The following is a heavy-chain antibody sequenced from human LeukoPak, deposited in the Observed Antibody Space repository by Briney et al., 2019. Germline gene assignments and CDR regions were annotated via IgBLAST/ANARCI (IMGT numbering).Heavy chain of an antibody. D-gene: IGHD6-6*01. Sequence: SETLSLTCTVSGGSISGYHWSWIRQPPGKGLEWIGYMFYSESSNYSPSLKSRVTISVDTSLHQFSLKLSSVTAADTAVYFCARLGRGSSAGFDFWGQGILVTVSS. V-gene: IGHV4-59*01. CDR3: ARLGRGSSAGFDF. J-gene: IGHJ4*02. CDR1: GGSISGYH. CDR2: MFYSESS.